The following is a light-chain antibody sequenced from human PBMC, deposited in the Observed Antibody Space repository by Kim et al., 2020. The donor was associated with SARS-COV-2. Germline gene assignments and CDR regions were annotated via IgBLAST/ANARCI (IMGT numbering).Light chain of an antibody. CDR2: DAS. Sequence: EIVLTQSPTTLSLSPGERATLSCRASRFINTYLAWYQQKPGQAPRLLIYDASERATGVPARFSGSGSGTDFTLTISSLEPEDFAVYYCQRRNNFGKGTRLKIK. V-gene: IGKV3-11*01. J-gene: IGKJ5*01. CDR1: RFINTY. CDR3: QRRNN.